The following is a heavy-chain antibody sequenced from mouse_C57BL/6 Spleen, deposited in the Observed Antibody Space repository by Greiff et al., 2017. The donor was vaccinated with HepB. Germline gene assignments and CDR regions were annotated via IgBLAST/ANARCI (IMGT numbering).Heavy chain of an antibody. J-gene: IGHJ2*01. V-gene: IGHV5-4*01. Sequence: EVQGVESGGGLVKPGGSLKLSCAASGFTFSSYAMSWVRQTPEKRLEWVATISDGGSYTYYPDNVKGRFTISRDNAKNNLYLQMSHLKSEDTAMYYCARGEVTFDYWGQGTTLTVSS. D-gene: IGHD2-2*01. CDR1: GFTFSSYA. CDR2: ISDGGSYT. CDR3: ARGEVTFDY.